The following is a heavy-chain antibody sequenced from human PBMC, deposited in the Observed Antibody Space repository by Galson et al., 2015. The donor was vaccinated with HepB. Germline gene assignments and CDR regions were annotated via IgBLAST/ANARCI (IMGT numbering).Heavy chain of an antibody. CDR3: ARNNSDNRAFDI. CDR2: ISGYNDDT. Sequence: SVKVSCKASGYTFTNYGISWARQAPGQGLEWMGWISGYNDDTNYAQKFQGRVTMTADTFATTAYMELRSLRSFDTAIYYCARNNSDNRAFDIWGHGAMVTVSS. D-gene: IGHD1/OR15-1a*01. V-gene: IGHV1-18*01. J-gene: IGHJ3*02. CDR1: GYTFTNYG.